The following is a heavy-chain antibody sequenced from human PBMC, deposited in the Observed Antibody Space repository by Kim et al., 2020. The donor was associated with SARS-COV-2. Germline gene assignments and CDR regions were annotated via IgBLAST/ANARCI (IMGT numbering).Heavy chain of an antibody. D-gene: IGHD4-17*01. CDR1: GFTFSSYA. CDR2: ISGSGGST. V-gene: IGHV3-23*01. CDR3: AKESPDYVVYYYGMDV. J-gene: IGHJ6*02. Sequence: GGSLRLSCAASGFTFSSYAMSWVRQAPGKGLEWVSAISGSGGSTYYADSVKGRFTISRDNSKNTLYLQMNSLRAEDTAVYYCAKESPDYVVYYYGMDVWGQGTTVTVSS.